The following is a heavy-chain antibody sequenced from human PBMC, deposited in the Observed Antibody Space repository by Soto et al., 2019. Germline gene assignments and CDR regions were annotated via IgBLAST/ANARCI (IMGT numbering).Heavy chain of an antibody. CDR3: AIQSRSYYDILTGYHPYYYYGMDV. D-gene: IGHD3-9*01. J-gene: IGHJ6*02. V-gene: IGHV1-69*01. Sequence: QVQLVQSGAEVKKPGSSVKVSCKASGGTFSSYAISWVRQAPGQGLEWMGGIIPIFGTANYAQKFQGRVTITAGDSPSTAYRELSSLRSEDTAVYYCAIQSRSYYDILTGYHPYYYYGMDVWGQGTTVTVSS. CDR2: IIPIFGTA. CDR1: GGTFSSYA.